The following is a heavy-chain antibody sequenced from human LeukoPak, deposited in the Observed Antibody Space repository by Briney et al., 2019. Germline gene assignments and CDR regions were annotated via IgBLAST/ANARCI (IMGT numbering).Heavy chain of an antibody. J-gene: IGHJ4*02. CDR1: GYTFTSYG. CDR3: ARALTIGGFDY. V-gene: IGHV1-18*04. Sequence: ASVKVSCKASGYTFTSYGISWVRQAPGQGLEWMGWISAYKGNTNYAQKLQGRVTMTTDTSTSTAYMELRSLRSDGTAVYYCARALTIGGFDYWGQGTLVTVSS. D-gene: IGHD3-9*01. CDR2: ISAYKGNT.